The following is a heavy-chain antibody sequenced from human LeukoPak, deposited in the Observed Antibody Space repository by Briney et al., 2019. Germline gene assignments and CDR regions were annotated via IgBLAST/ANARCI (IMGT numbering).Heavy chain of an antibody. Sequence: SETLSLTCTVSGDSIKGYYWSWIRQPPGKGRECIGYVYSGSTSYSPSLKSRVSISVDTSRNQFSLRLSSVTAADTAVYYCARSAAYYDFWTGYYNALYYMDVWGKGITVTVSS. CDR3: ARSAAYYDFWTGYYNALYYMDV. V-gene: IGHV4-59*01. CDR2: VYSGST. J-gene: IGHJ6*03. CDR1: GDSIKGYY. D-gene: IGHD3-3*01.